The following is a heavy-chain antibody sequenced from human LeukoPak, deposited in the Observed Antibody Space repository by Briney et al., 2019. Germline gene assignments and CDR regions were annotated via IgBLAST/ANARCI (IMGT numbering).Heavy chain of an antibody. CDR2: MNPNSGDT. D-gene: IGHD3-10*01. CDR3: ASDLYGSGNYYPF. CDR1: GYTFTSYG. V-gene: IGHV1-8*02. J-gene: IGHJ4*02. Sequence: GASVKVSCKASGYTFTSYGISWVRQAPGQGLEWMGWMNPNSGDTGYAQKFQGRVTMTRNTSISTAYMELSSLRSEDTAVYYCASDLYGSGNYYPFWGQGTLVTVSS.